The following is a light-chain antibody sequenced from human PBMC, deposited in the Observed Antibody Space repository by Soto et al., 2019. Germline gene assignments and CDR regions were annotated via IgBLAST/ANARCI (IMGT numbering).Light chain of an antibody. J-gene: IGKJ2*01. Sequence: DIQMTQSPSTVSASVGDRVTITCRASQPISSWLAWFRQRPGKAPELLSYAASTLHNGVPSRFSGSGSGTDFALSISGLPPEDVATYYCQQASSFPHTCGQGPRVDIK. CDR2: AAS. V-gene: IGKV1-12*01. CDR3: QQASSFPHT. CDR1: QPISSW.